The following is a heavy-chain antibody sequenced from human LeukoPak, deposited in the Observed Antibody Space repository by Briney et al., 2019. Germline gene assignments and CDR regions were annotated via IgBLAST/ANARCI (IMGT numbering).Heavy chain of an antibody. J-gene: IGHJ4*02. V-gene: IGHV4-31*03. CDR2: IHYSGST. CDR1: GGSISSGGYY. D-gene: IGHD2-15*01. CDR3: ARVSGYCSGGSCYYGTIDY. Sequence: SETLSLTCTVSGGSISSGGYYWSWLRQHPGMGLEWIGYIHYSGSTYYNPALKSRITISVDMDKNQFYLKLSSVTAADTAVYYCARVSGYCSGGSCYYGTIDYWGQGTLVTVSS.